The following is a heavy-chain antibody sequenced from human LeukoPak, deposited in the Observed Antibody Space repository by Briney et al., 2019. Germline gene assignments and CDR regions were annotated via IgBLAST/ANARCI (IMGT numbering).Heavy chain of an antibody. D-gene: IGHD3-22*01. V-gene: IGHV1-18*01. CDR2: ISAYNGNT. J-gene: IGHJ5*02. CDR3: ARESGLRYYDSRGNWFDP. CDR1: GYTFTSYG. Sequence: GASVKVSCKASGYTFTSYGNSWVRQAPGQGLEWMGWISAYNGNTNYAQKLQGRVTMTTDTSTSTAYMELRSLRSDDTAVYYCARESGLRYYDSRGNWFDPWGQGTLVTVSS.